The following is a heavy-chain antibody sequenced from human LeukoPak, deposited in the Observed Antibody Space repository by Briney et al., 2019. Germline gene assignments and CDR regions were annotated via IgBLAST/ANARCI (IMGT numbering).Heavy chain of an antibody. V-gene: IGHV3-7*02. Sequence: QSGGSLRLSCVASGFTFSSYWMSWVRQTPGKGLEWVAHLNQDGSERYYVDSVKGRFTISRENVKNSPYLQMNSLRAEDTAVYYCAKCGTGSNFDYWGQGTLVTVTS. CDR1: GFTFSSYW. CDR3: AKCGTGSNFDY. D-gene: IGHD3-10*01. J-gene: IGHJ4*02. CDR2: LNQDGSER.